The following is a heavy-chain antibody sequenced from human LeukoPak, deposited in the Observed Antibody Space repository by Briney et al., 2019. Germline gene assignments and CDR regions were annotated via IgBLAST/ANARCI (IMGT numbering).Heavy chain of an antibody. D-gene: IGHD1-26*01. J-gene: IGHJ4*02. CDR3: AKVGIVGATDN. V-gene: IGHV1-24*01. Sequence: ASVKVSCKVFGYTFTELSMHWVRQAPGKGLEWMGGFDPEDGEAIYAQKFPGRVTMTEDTSTDTAYMELSSLRAEDTALYYCAKVGIVGATDNWGQGTLVTVSS. CDR1: GYTFTELS. CDR2: FDPEDGEA.